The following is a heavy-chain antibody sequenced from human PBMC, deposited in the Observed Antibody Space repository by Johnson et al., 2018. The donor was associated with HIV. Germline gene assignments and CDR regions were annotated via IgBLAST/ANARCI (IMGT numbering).Heavy chain of an antibody. V-gene: IGHV3-30*02. CDR2: IRYDGSNK. Sequence: VQLVESGGGVVQHGGSLRLSCAASGFTFSSYGMHWVRQAPGKGLEWVAFIRYDGSNKYYADSAKGRFTISRDNSKNTLYLQMNSLRAEDTAVYYCATAPYYDFWSGPDAFDIWGQGTMVTVSS. J-gene: IGHJ3*02. CDR1: GFTFSSYG. CDR3: ATAPYYDFWSGPDAFDI. D-gene: IGHD3-3*01.